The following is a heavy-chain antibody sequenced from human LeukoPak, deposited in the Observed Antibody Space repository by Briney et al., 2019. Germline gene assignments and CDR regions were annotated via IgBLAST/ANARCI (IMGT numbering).Heavy chain of an antibody. CDR1: GFIFSNCW. Sequence: GGSLRLSCETSGFIFSNCWMTWVRQAPGKGLEWVSYISSSSSTIYYADSVKGRFTISRDNAKNSLYLQMNSLRAEDTAVYYCARGGGVVVPADSPFDYWGQGTLVTVSS. CDR3: ARGGGVVVPADSPFDY. J-gene: IGHJ4*02. D-gene: IGHD2-2*01. CDR2: ISSSSSTI. V-gene: IGHV3-48*01.